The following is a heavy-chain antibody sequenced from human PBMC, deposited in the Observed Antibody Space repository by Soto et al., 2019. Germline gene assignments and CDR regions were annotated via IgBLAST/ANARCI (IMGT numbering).Heavy chain of an antibody. J-gene: IGHJ4*02. D-gene: IGHD3-3*01. CDR1: GFSLTTSGVG. Sequence: RPAQVKPRQTLTLTCTFSGFSLTTSGVGVGWIRQSPGRAPEWLALIYWDDDKRYSPSLKSRLTITKDASKNQVVLTMADLDPADTATYYCAHRVLRTVFGLVTTTAIYFDFWGQGTPVAVSS. CDR2: IYWDDDK. V-gene: IGHV2-5*02. CDR3: AHRVLRTVFGLVTTTAIYFDF.